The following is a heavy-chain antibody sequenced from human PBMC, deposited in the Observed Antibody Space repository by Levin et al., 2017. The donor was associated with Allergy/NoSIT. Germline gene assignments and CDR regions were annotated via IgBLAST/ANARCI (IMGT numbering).Heavy chain of an antibody. CDR1: GSSISRGYF. V-gene: IGHV4-38-2*02. D-gene: IGHD5-18*01. CDR2: IYESGST. J-gene: IGHJ4*02. CDR3: ARDLRFSYGYFDY. Sequence: PSETLSLTCTVSGSSISRGYFWGCIRQSPGKGLEWLGIIYESGSTSYNPSLKSRFIISRDTSKNPFSLKLSSLTAAAPALFYCARDLRFSYGYFDYWGQGILVAVS.